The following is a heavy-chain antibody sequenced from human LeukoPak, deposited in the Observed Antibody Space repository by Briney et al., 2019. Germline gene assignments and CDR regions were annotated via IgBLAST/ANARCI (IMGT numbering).Heavy chain of an antibody. CDR1: GGSISSYY. D-gene: IGHD6-19*01. CDR2: IYYSGST. J-gene: IGHJ4*02. CDR3: ARASVAGLDYFDY. V-gene: IGHV4-59*01. Sequence: SETLSLTCTVSGGSISSYYWCWIRQPPGKGLEWIGYIYYSGSTNYNPSLKSRVTISVDTSKNQFSLKLSSVTAADTAVYYCARASVAGLDYFDYWGQGTLVTVSS.